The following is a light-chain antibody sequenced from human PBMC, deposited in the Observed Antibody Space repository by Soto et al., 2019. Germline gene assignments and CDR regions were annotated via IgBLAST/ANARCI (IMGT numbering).Light chain of an antibody. Sequence: ENVLTQSPGTLSLSPGERATLSCRASQSISSSYLAWYQQKPGQTPRLLIYHASNRATGIPDRFSGSGSGPDFTLTISRLEPEDFAVYYCQQYGDSLLTFGGGTKVEIK. V-gene: IGKV3-20*01. CDR1: QSISSSY. CDR2: HAS. J-gene: IGKJ4*01. CDR3: QQYGDSLLT.